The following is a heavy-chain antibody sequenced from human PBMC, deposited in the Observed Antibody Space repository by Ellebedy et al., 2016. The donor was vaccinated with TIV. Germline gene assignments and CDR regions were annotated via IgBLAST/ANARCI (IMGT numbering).Heavy chain of an antibody. CDR2: LWYDGSYI. D-gene: IGHD6-13*01. V-gene: IGHV3-33*01. J-gene: IGHJ4*02. Sequence: GESLKISCLASGYRFGTYGMHWVRQAPGKGLEWVALLWYDGSYIAYADSVKGRFTISRDNSKNTLYLQMSSLRAEDTAVYYCARVYISGWYGYFDHWGQGTLVTVSS. CDR3: ARVYISGWYGYFDH. CDR1: GYRFGTYG.